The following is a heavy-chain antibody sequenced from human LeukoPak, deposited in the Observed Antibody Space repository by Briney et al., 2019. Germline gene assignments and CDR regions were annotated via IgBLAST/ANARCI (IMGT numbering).Heavy chain of an antibody. V-gene: IGHV4-59*08. CDR3: ARRLRGGSSWYFDY. Sequence: PSETLSLTCTVSGDSISSDYWSWIRQPPGKGLEWIGYIYYSGSTNYNPSLKSRVTISVDTSKNQFSLKLSSVTAADTAVYYCARRLRGGSSWYFDYWGQGTLVTVSS. CDR2: IYYSGST. CDR1: GDSISSDY. D-gene: IGHD6-13*01. J-gene: IGHJ4*02.